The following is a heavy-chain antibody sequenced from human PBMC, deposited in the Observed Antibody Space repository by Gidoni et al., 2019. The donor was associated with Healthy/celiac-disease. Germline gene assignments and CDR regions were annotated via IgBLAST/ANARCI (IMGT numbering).Heavy chain of an antibody. V-gene: IGHV3-30*04. CDR2: ISYDGSNK. J-gene: IGHJ3*02. Sequence: QVQLVESGGGVVQPGRSLRPSWAASGFTFSSYAMHWVRQAPGKGLEWVAVISYDGSNKYYADSVKGRFTISRDNSKNTLYLQMNSLRAEDTAVYYCARDGDGDAFDIWGQGTMVTVSS. D-gene: IGHD3-3*01. CDR1: GFTFSSYA. CDR3: ARDGDGDAFDI.